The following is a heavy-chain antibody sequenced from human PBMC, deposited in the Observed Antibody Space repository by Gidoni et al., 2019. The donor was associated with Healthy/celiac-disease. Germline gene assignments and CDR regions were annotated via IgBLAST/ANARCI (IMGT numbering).Heavy chain of an antibody. Sequence: EVQLLESGGGLVQPGVSLRLSCAAPGFTSSSYAMSWVRQAPGKGLEWVSAISGSGGSTYYADSVKGRFTISRDNSKNTLYLQMNSLRAEDTAVYYCAKDPTDYGDYGSHWGQGTLVTVSS. CDR1: GFTSSSYA. V-gene: IGHV3-23*01. J-gene: IGHJ4*02. CDR3: AKDPTDYGDYGSH. D-gene: IGHD4-17*01. CDR2: ISGSGGST.